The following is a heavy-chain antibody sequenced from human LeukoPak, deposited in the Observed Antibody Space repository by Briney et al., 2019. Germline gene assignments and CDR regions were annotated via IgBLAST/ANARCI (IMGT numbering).Heavy chain of an antibody. V-gene: IGHV1-18*01. Sequence: GASVKVSCKASGYTFTSYGISWVRQAPGQGLEWMGWISAYNGNTNYAQKFQGRVTMTRDTSISTAYMELSRLRSDDTAVYYCASGYSYAETWGQGTLVTVSS. D-gene: IGHD5-18*01. CDR2: ISAYNGNT. CDR1: GYTFTSYG. J-gene: IGHJ5*02. CDR3: ASGYSYAET.